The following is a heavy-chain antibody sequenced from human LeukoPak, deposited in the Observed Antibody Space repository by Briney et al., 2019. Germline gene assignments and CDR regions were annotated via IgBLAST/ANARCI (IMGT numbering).Heavy chain of an antibody. D-gene: IGHD4-17*01. Sequence: SETLSLTCAVYGGSFSGYYWSWIRQPPGKGLEWIGEINHSGSTNYNPSLKSRVTISVDTSKNQFSLKLSSVTAADTAVYYCASYTVTTPYYFDYWDQGTLVTVSS. CDR3: ASYTVTTPYYFDY. J-gene: IGHJ4*02. CDR1: GGSFSGYY. V-gene: IGHV4-34*01. CDR2: INHSGST.